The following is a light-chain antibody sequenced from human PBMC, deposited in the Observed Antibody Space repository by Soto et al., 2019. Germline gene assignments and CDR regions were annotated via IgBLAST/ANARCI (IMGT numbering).Light chain of an antibody. CDR3: QQRNSPYT. CDR2: RAF. J-gene: IGKJ5*01. Sequence: IQLTQSPSSLSASVGDRVTITCRASQGISTYLAWYQQKAGTAPKLLLYRAFTFPGGVPSRISGSGSGTVSLITISRVPDEVFVTYYCQQRNSPYTFGQGTRLEIK. CDR1: QGISTY. V-gene: IGKV1-9*01.